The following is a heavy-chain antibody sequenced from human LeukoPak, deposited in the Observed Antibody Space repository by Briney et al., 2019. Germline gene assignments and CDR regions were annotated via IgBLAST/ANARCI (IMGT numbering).Heavy chain of an antibody. V-gene: IGHV3-30*03. CDR1: GFTFSSYG. CDR3: ARDPGILTGDAFDI. D-gene: IGHD3-9*01. Sequence: PGRSLRLSCAASGFTFSSYGMHWVRQAPGKGLEWVAVISYDGSNKYYADSVKGRFTISRDNSKNTLYLQMNSLRAEDTAVYYCARDPGILTGDAFDIWGQGTMVTVSS. CDR2: ISYDGSNK. J-gene: IGHJ3*02.